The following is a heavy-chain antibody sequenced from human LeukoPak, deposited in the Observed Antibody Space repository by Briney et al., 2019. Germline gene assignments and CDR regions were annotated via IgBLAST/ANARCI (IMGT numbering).Heavy chain of an antibody. J-gene: IGHJ6*02. V-gene: IGHV3-66*01. CDR2: IYSGGST. Sequence: GGSLRLSCVASGFIVSSYYMTWLRQAPAKGLEWVSVIYSGGSTYYADSVKGRVAISRDNSKNTVFLQMNSVRAEDTAVYFCARSYSNHLFGMDVWGQGTTVTVTS. CDR1: GFIVSSYY. CDR3: ARSYSNHLFGMDV. D-gene: IGHD4-11*01.